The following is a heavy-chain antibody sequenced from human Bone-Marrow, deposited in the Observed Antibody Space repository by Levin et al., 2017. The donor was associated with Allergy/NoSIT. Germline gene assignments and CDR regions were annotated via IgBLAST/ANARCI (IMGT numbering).Heavy chain of an antibody. D-gene: IGHD5-12*01. Sequence: TGGSLRLSCAASGFTFSDCTMNWVRQVPGKGLEWVSAISSDSRHIFDADSVQGRFTISRDNAKNTLWLQMNSLRAEDTAVYYCAGEVRGFSGYDYWGQGALVTVSS. V-gene: IGHV3-21*06. J-gene: IGHJ4*02. CDR3: AGEVRGFSGYDY. CDR1: GFTFSDCT. CDR2: ISSDSRHI.